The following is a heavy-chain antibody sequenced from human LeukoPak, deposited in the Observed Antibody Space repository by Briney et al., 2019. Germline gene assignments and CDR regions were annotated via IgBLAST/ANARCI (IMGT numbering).Heavy chain of an antibody. V-gene: IGHV3-23*01. Sequence: GGSLRLSCAASGFTLSSYAMSWVRQAPGKGLEWVSAISSSGGDTYYADSVKGRFTMSRDMAKDTLYLQMNNLRAGDTAVYYCARDRYWYFDLWGRGTLVTVSS. CDR2: ISSSGGDT. CDR1: GFTLSSYA. J-gene: IGHJ2*01. CDR3: ARDRYWYFDL.